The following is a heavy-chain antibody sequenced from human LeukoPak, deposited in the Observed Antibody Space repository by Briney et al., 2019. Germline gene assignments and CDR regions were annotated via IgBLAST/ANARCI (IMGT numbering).Heavy chain of an antibody. Sequence: GRSLRLSCAASGFTFSNYGMHWVRQAPGKGLEWVAVISYDGSDEEYADSVKGRFTIFRDNSKDMLYLQMNSLRAEDTAVYYCAKELTMVTHFDSWGQGTLATVSS. CDR3: AKELTMVTHFDS. CDR1: GFTFSNYG. J-gene: IGHJ4*02. V-gene: IGHV3-30*18. D-gene: IGHD4-17*01. CDR2: ISYDGSDE.